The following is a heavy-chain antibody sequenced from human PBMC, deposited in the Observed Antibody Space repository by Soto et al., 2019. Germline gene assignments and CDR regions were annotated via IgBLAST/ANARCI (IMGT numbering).Heavy chain of an antibody. D-gene: IGHD2-2*01. CDR1: GYTFTSYG. V-gene: IGHV1-18*01. CDR2: ISAYNGNT. Sequence: GASVKVSCKASGYTFTSYGISWVRQAPGQGLEWMGWISAYNGNTNYAQKLQGRVTMTTDTSTSTAYMELRSLRSDDTAVYYCARGAIVLVPAARGLDYWGQGTLVTVSS. J-gene: IGHJ4*02. CDR3: ARGAIVLVPAARGLDY.